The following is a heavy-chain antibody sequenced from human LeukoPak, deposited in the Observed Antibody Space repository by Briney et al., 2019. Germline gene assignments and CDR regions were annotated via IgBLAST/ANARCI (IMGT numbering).Heavy chain of an antibody. CDR2: ISSSGSTI. CDR1: GFTFSGYS. V-gene: IGHV3-48*01. CDR3: ARRRATYGFDI. D-gene: IGHD5-12*01. J-gene: IGHJ3*02. Sequence: PGGSLRLSCTASGFTFSGYSMNWVRQAPGKGLEWVSYISSSGSTIYYADSVKGQFTISRDNAMNSLYLQMNSLRAEDTAVYYCARRRATYGFDIWGQGTMVTVSS.